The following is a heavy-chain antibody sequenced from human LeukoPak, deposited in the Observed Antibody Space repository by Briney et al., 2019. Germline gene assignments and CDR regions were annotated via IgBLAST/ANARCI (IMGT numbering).Heavy chain of an antibody. CDR3: ARLRKGRYFDYIFDY. J-gene: IGHJ4*02. CDR2: VYYTGST. Sequence: SETLSLTCTVSGGSVSSTTYYXXXXXXXXXXXXXXIANVYYTGSTYCXPSLXSRXTMSVDTSKNQFSLTMTSVTAADTAVYYCARLRKGRYFDYIFDYWGQGTLATVSS. D-gene: IGHD3-9*01. V-gene: IGHV4-39*01. CDR1: GGSVSSTTYY.